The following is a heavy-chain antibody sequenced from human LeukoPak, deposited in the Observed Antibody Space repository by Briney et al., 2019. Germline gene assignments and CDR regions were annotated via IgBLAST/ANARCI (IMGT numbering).Heavy chain of an antibody. CDR2: ISSSSSYI. J-gene: IGHJ4*02. CDR3: ARELDSSGYYYGD. V-gene: IGHV3-21*01. CDR1: GFTFSSYS. D-gene: IGHD3-22*01. Sequence: GGSLRLSCAASGFTFSSYSMNGVRQAPGKGLEGVSSISSSSSYIYYADSVKGRFTIPRDNAKNSLYLQMNSLRAEDTAVYYCARELDSSGYYYGDWGQGTLVTVSS.